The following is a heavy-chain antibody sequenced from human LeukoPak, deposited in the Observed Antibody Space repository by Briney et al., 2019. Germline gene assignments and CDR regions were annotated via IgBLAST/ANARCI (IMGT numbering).Heavy chain of an antibody. CDR3: ARTKAFDY. Sequence: SETLSLTCSVSGGFNTHYYWTWIRQPPGKELEWIGYIYHSGSTKYNPSLKSRVTISVDTSKNHFSLKLSSVTAADTAVYYCARTKAFDYWGQGTLVTVSS. CDR1: GGFNTHYY. V-gene: IGHV4-59*01. CDR2: IYHSGST. J-gene: IGHJ4*02.